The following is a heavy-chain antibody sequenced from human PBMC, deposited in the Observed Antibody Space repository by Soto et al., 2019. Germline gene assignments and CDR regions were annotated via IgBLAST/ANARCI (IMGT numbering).Heavy chain of an antibody. V-gene: IGHV4-31*03. CDR1: GGSIRRGGYY. J-gene: IGHJ4*02. Sequence: QVQLQESGPGLVKPSQTLSLTCTFSGGSIRRGGYYWSWFRKHPGKALEWMGYIYYSGSTYYNPSLKSRVTISVDTSKNQFSLKLSSVTAADTAVYYCARVPGVVAAAGTPYFDYWGQGTLVTVSS. D-gene: IGHD6-13*01. CDR3: ARVPGVVAAAGTPYFDY. CDR2: IYYSGST.